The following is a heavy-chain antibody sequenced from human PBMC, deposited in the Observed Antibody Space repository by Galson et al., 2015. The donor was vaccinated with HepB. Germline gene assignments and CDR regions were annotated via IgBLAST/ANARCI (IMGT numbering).Heavy chain of an antibody. Sequence: SLRLSCAASGFTFSSYAMSWVRQAPGKGLEWVSAISGSGGSTYYADSVKGRFTISRDNSKNTLYLQMNGLRAEDTAVYYCANLRSTVTPRWYYYSGMDVWGQGTTVTVSS. CDR2: ISGSGGST. CDR1: GFTFSSYA. V-gene: IGHV3-23*01. D-gene: IGHD4-11*01. CDR3: ANLRSTVTPRWYYYSGMDV. J-gene: IGHJ6*02.